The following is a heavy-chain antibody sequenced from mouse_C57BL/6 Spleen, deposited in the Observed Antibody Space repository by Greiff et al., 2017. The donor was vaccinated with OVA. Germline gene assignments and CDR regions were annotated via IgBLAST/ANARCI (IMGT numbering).Heavy chain of an antibody. V-gene: IGHV14-4*01. D-gene: IGHD6-1*01. J-gene: IGHJ3*01. CDR1: GFNIKDDY. CDR3: TTPLQAFAY. Sequence: EVQLQQSGAELVRPGASVKLSCTASGFNIKDDYMHWVKQRPEQGLEWIGWIDPENGDTEYASKFQGKATITADTSSNTAYLQLSSLTSEDTAVYYCTTPLQAFAYWGQGTLVTVSA. CDR2: IDPENGDT.